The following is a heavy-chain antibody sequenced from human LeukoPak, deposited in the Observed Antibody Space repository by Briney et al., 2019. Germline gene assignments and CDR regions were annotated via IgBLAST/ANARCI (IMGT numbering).Heavy chain of an antibody. CDR3: ARGAISSWYED. CDR1: GFTASSSY. V-gene: IGHV3-66*01. D-gene: IGHD6-13*01. CDR2: LYSGGSI. Sequence: PGGSLRLSCAGSGFTASSSYMSWVRQAPGKGLEWVSVLYSGGSIFYADSVKGRFTISRDISKNTLYLQMNSLRADDTAVYYCARGAISSWYEDWGQGTLVTVSS. J-gene: IGHJ4*02.